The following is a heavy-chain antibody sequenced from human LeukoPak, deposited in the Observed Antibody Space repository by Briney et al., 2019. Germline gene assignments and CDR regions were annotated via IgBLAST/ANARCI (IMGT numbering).Heavy chain of an antibody. CDR1: GYSFTSYW. D-gene: IGHD2-2*01. CDR3: ARWRMNCSSTSCYGGDYFDY. CDR2: IYPGDSDT. Sequence: GESLKISCKGSGYSFTSYWIGWVRQMPGKGLEWMGIIYPGDSDTRCSPSFQGQVTISADKSISTAYLQWSSLKASGTAMYYCARWRMNCSSTSCYGGDYFDYWGQGTLVTVSS. V-gene: IGHV5-51*01. J-gene: IGHJ4*02.